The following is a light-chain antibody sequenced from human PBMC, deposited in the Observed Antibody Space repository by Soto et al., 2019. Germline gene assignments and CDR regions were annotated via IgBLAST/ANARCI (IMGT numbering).Light chain of an antibody. V-gene: IGKV3-20*01. Sequence: EIVLTQSPGTLSLSPGERATLSCRASQSVSSSYLAWYQQKPGQAPRLLIYGASSRVTGIPDRFSGSGSGTDSTLTILRQEPEDCAMYCCQQDDSSPLTLRGGTKVGIK. J-gene: IGKJ4*01. CDR2: GAS. CDR3: QQDDSSPLT. CDR1: QSVSSSY.